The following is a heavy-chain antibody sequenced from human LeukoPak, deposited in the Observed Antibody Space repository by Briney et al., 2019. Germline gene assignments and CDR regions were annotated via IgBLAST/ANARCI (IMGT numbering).Heavy chain of an antibody. Sequence: NSSETLSLTCTVSGGSISSSSYYWGWIRQPPGKGLEWIGEINHSGSTNYNPSLKSRVTISVDTSKNQFSLKLSSVTAADTAVYYCVRRRTVIAAAGRPLDYWGQGTLVTVSS. J-gene: IGHJ4*02. CDR1: GGSISSSSYY. D-gene: IGHD6-13*01. V-gene: IGHV4-39*07. CDR3: VRRRTVIAAAGRPLDY. CDR2: INHSGST.